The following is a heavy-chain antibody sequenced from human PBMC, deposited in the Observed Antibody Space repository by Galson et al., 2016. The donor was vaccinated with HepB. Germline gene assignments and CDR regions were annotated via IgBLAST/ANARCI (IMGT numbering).Heavy chain of an antibody. V-gene: IGHV4-61*01. CDR3: ARDSRVAAAGPYYYYYGMDV. D-gene: IGHD6-13*01. CDR2: IFYSGST. J-gene: IGHJ6*02. CDR1: GGSVTSGSYH. Sequence: SETLSLTCTVSGGSVTSGSYHWSWIRQPPGKGPEWIGYIFYSGSTHYNPSLESRVTISVDTSKNQFSLKLSSVTAADTAVYYCARDSRVAAAGPYYYYYGMDVWGQGTTVTVSS.